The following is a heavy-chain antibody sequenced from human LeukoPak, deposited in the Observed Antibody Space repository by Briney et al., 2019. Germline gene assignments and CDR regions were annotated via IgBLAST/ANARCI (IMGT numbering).Heavy chain of an antibody. CDR3: ARDQEYCTNGVCYSNWFDP. CDR1: GYTFTGYY. D-gene: IGHD2-8*01. J-gene: IGHJ5*02. CDR2: INPNSGGT. Sequence: GASVKVSCKASGYTFTGYYMHWVRQAPGQGLEWTGWINPNSGGTNYAQKFQGRVTMTRDTSITTDYMELSRLRSDDTAVYYCARDQEYCTNGVCYSNWFDPWGQGTLVTVSS. V-gene: IGHV1-2*02.